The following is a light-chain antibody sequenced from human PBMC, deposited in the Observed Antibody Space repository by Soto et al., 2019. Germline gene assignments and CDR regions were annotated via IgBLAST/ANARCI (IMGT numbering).Light chain of an antibody. CDR3: QQYGSSPRT. Sequence: EIVLTQSPGTLSLSPGERATLSCRANQSVTSNYLAWYQQKPGQAPRLLIYGASSRATGIPARFSGSGSGTDFTLTISRLEPEDFAVYYCQQYGSSPRTFGQGTKVEIK. CDR1: QSVTSNY. CDR2: GAS. V-gene: IGKV3-20*01. J-gene: IGKJ1*01.